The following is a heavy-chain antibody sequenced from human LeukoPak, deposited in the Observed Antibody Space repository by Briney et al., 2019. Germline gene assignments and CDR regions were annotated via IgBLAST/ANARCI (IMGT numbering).Heavy chain of an antibody. CDR2: INHSGST. Sequence: PSETLSLTCAVYGGSFSGCYWSWIRQPPGKGLEWIGEINHSGSTNYNPSLKSRVTISVDTSKNQFSLKLSSVTAADTAVYYCASGLGAGLPGRHDYWGQGTLVTVSS. J-gene: IGHJ4*02. V-gene: IGHV4-34*01. CDR1: GGSFSGCY. CDR3: ASGLGAGLPGRHDY. D-gene: IGHD2-21*02.